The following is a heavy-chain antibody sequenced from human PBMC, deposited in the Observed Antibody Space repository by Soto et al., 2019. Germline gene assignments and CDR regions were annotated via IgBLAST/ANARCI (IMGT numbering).Heavy chain of an antibody. D-gene: IGHD6-6*01. Sequence: SVKVSCKASGGTFSSYSISWVRQAPGQGLEWMGGIISIFGTANYAQKFQGRVTITADESTSTAYMELSSLRSEDTAVYYCAIEYSSSPPYYPIGYWGQGTLVTVSS. CDR3: AIEYSSSPPYYPIGY. V-gene: IGHV1-69*13. J-gene: IGHJ4*02. CDR2: IISIFGTA. CDR1: GGTFSSYS.